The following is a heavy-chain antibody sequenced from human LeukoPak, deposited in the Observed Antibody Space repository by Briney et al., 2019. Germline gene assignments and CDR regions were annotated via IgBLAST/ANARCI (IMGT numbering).Heavy chain of an antibody. CDR1: GGSVGGSY. V-gene: IGHV4-59*02. D-gene: IGHD2-15*01. J-gene: IGHJ4*02. Sequence: SETLSLTCAVSGGSVGGSYWSWIRQPPGKGLDYIGYISHSGSTEYNPSLNSRATISVDTSKNHFSLELTSVTAADTAVYYCARGHGSPDYWGQGTLVTVSS. CDR3: ARGHGSPDY. CDR2: ISHSGST.